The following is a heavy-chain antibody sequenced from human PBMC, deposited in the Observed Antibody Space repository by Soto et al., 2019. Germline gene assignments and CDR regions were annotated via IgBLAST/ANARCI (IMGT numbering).Heavy chain of an antibody. CDR2: IYYSGST. CDR3: ARFSFRNLIAARRSDY. Sequence: PSETLSLTCTVSGGSVSSGSYYWSWIRQPPGKGLEWIGYIYYSGSTNYNPSLKSRVTISVDTSKNQFSLKLSSVTAADTAVYYCARFSFRNLIAARRSDYWGQGTLVTVSS. CDR1: GGSVSSGSYY. V-gene: IGHV4-61*01. J-gene: IGHJ4*02. D-gene: IGHD6-6*01.